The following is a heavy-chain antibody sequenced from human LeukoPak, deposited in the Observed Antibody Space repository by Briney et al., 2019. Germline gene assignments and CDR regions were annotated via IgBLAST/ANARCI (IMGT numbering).Heavy chain of an antibody. V-gene: IGHV1-8*02. D-gene: IGHD3-3*01. J-gene: IGHJ6*04. Sequence: GASVKVSCKASGYTFTGYYMHWVRQAPGQGLEWMGWMNPNSGNTGYAQKFQGRVTMTRNTSISTAYMELSSLRSEDTAVYYCARGPHYDFWSGPVWGKGTTVTVSS. CDR2: MNPNSGNT. CDR3: ARGPHYDFWSGPV. CDR1: GYTFTGYY.